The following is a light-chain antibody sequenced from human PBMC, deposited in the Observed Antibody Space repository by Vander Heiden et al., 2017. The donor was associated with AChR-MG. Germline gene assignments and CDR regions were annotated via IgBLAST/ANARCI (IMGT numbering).Light chain of an antibody. J-gene: IGLJ2*01. CDR3: SSYAGSNNHVV. V-gene: IGLV2-8*01. CDR2: EVS. CDR1: SSGVGVYKY. Sequence: QSALTQPPPASASPGQSVTISCPGTSSGVGVYKYVSGYQQHPGKAPQLMVYEVSKQPSGVPNRFSGSKSGNTASLTVSGLQAEDEADYYCSSYAGSNNHVVFGGGTKLTVL.